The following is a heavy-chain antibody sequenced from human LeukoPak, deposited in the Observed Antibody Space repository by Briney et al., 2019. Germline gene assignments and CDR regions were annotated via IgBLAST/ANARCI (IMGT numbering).Heavy chain of an antibody. CDR3: ARGRDGYDY. Sequence: GGSLRLSCAASGFIFSNFGMHWVRQAPGKGLEWVAFIGYDGRNRDYADSVKGRSSISRDNSKDTLYLQMDSLRAEDTALYYCARGRDGYDYWGQGTLVTVSS. D-gene: IGHD5-24*01. J-gene: IGHJ4*02. CDR1: GFIFSNFG. V-gene: IGHV3-30*02. CDR2: IGYDGRNR.